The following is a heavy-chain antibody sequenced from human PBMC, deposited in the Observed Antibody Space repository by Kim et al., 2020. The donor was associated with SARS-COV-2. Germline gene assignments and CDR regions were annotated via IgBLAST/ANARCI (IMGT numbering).Heavy chain of an antibody. CDR3: AREGFPDCSGGSCYYYYGMDV. CDR1: GFTFSSYG. D-gene: IGHD2-15*01. Sequence: GGSLRLSCAASGFTFSSYGMHWVRQAPGKGLEWVAVIWYDGSNKYYADSVKGRFTISRDNSKNTLYLQMNSLRAEDTAVYYCAREGFPDCSGGSCYYYYGMDVWGQGTTVTVSS. J-gene: IGHJ6*02. CDR2: IWYDGSNK. V-gene: IGHV3-33*01.